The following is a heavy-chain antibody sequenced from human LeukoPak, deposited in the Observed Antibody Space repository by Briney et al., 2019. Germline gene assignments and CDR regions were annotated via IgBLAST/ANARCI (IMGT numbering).Heavy chain of an antibody. CDR1: GFTFSSYS. V-gene: IGHV3-48*01. CDR3: ARPSTPYYYDSSGYYGSFDY. J-gene: IGHJ4*02. D-gene: IGHD3-22*01. Sequence: PGGSLRLSCAASGFTFSSYSMNWVRQAPGKGLEWVSYISSSSSTIYYADSVKGRFTISRDNAKNSLYLQMNSLRAEDTAVYYCARPSTPYYYDSSGYYGSFDYWGQGTLVTVSS. CDR2: ISSSSSTI.